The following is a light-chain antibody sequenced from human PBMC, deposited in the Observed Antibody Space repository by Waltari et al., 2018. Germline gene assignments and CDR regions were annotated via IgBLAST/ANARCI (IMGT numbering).Light chain of an antibody. Sequence: SSVVTQPPSVSVAPGETATITCGGDNIGTYSVHWYQQKAGQAPVLVISYDKDRPSGIPERFSGSNSGNTATLTISRVEAGDKGDYYCQVWDANNEPGVFGTGTEVTVL. CDR2: YDK. CDR1: NIGTYS. V-gene: IGLV3-21*04. CDR3: QVWDANNEPGV. J-gene: IGLJ1*01.